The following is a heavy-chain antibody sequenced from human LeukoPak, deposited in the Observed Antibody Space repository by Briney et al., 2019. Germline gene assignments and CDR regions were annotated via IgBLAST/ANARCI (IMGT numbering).Heavy chain of an antibody. D-gene: IGHD3-16*02. Sequence: PSETLSLTCTVSGGSISSSSYYWGWIRQPPGKGLEWIGSIYYSGSTYYNPSLKSRVTISVDTSKNQFSLKLSSVTAADTAVYYCARGMLDYVWGSYRYTGSAFDIWGQGTMVTVSS. CDR1: GGSISSSSYY. J-gene: IGHJ3*02. CDR3: ARGMLDYVWGSYRYTGSAFDI. V-gene: IGHV4-39*07. CDR2: IYYSGST.